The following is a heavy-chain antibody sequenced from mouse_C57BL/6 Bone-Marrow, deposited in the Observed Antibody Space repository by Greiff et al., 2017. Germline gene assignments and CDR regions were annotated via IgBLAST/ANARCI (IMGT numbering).Heavy chain of an antibody. V-gene: IGHV14-3*01. CDR2: IDPANGNT. J-gene: IGHJ4*01. Sequence: VQLKQSVAELVRPGASVKLSCTASGFNIKNTYMHWVKQRPEQGLEWIGRIDPANGNTKYAPKFQGKATITADTSSNTAYLQLSSLTSEDTAIYYCARSIYYYGSSYLYYAMDYWGQGTSVTVSS. CDR3: ARSIYYYGSSYLYYAMDY. D-gene: IGHD1-1*01. CDR1: GFNIKNTY.